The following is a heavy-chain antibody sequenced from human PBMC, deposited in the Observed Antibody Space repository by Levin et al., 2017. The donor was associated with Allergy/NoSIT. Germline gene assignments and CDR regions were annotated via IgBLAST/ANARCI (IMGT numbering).Heavy chain of an antibody. V-gene: IGHV4-30-4*01. Sequence: PLETLSLTCTVSGDSIDNNDYYWSWIRQPPGQGLEWIAYMYYSGTTSYNPSLNSRVSISVDTSKNQFSMKLISVTAADTAVYYCGRADEDGYVSYWGQGTLVSVSS. CDR3: GRADEDGYVSY. D-gene: IGHD5-24*01. CDR2: MYYSGTT. CDR1: GDSIDNNDYY. J-gene: IGHJ4*02.